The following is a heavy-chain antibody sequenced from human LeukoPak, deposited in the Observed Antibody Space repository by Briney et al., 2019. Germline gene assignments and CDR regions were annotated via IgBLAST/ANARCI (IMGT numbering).Heavy chain of an antibody. D-gene: IGHD6-13*01. J-gene: IGHJ6*02. CDR2: ISWNSGSI. Sequence: PGRSLRLSCAASGFTFDDYAMHWVREAPGKGVEWVSGISWNSGSIGYADSVKGRFTISRDNAKNSLYLQMNSLRAEDTALYYCAKDRGSSSYYGMDVWGQGTTVTVSS. V-gene: IGHV3-9*01. CDR3: AKDRGSSSYYGMDV. CDR1: GFTFDDYA.